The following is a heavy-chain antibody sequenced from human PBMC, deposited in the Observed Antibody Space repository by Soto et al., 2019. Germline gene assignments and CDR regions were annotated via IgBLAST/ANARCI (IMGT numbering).Heavy chain of an antibody. J-gene: IGHJ4*02. CDR3: ARGLRYFDWLFDY. CDR2: ISSSSSYI. D-gene: IGHD3-9*01. V-gene: IGHV3-21*01. CDR1: GFTFSSYS. Sequence: EVQLVESGGGLVKPGGSLRLSCAASGFTFSSYSMNWVRQAPGKGLEWVSSISSSSSYIYYADSVKGRFTISRDNAKNSPYLQMNSLRAEDTAGYYCARGLRYFDWLFDYWGQGTLVTVSS.